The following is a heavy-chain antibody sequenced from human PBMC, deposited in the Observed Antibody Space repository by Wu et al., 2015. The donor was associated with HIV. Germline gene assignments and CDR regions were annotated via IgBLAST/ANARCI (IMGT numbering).Heavy chain of an antibody. Sequence: QVQLVQSGAEVKKPGSSVKVSCKAFGGTFSSYAISWVRQAPGQGLEWMGGIIPIFGTANYAQKFQGRVTITTDESTSTAYMELSSLRSDDTAVYYCARDRRGGYSGYERNSVPTPWGQGTLVHRLL. CDR1: GGTFSSYA. J-gene: IGHJ5*02. V-gene: IGHV1-69*05. CDR3: ARDRRGGYSGYERNSVPTP. D-gene: IGHD5-12*01. CDR2: IIPIFGTA.